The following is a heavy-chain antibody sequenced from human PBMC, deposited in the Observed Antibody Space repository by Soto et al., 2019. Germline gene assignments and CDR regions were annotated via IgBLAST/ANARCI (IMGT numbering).Heavy chain of an antibody. CDR2: IYYSGST. D-gene: IGHD2-2*03. V-gene: IGHV4-59*01. J-gene: IGHJ4*02. CDR3: ARAEFYGFDFDY. CDR1: GDSITSSNW. Sequence: PSETLSLTCTVSGDSITSSNWWQWVRQPPGKGLEWIGYIYYSGSTNYNPSLKSRVTISVDTSKNQFSLKLSSVTAADTAVYYCARAEFYGFDFDYWGQGTLVTVSS.